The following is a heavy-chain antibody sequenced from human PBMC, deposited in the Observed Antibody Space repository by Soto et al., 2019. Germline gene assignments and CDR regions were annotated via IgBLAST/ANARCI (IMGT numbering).Heavy chain of an antibody. V-gene: IGHV3-23*01. CDR2: ISSSGGTT. J-gene: IGHJ4*02. Sequence: EVPLLESGGGLVQPGGSLRLSCAASGFTFSRPAMNWVRLPPGKGLEWVSGISSSGGTTYYADSVKGRFTISRDNSKNTLYLQMNSLRAEDTAVYYCAKEEYCSGGTCYPDYWGQGTRVTVSS. CDR1: GFTFSRPA. CDR3: AKEEYCSGGTCYPDY. D-gene: IGHD2-15*01.